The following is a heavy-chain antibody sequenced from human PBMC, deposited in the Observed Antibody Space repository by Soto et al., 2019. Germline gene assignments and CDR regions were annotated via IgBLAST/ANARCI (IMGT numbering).Heavy chain of an antibody. J-gene: IGHJ5*02. CDR2: ISGSGGST. Sequence: GGSLRLSCAASGFTFSSYAMSWVRQAPGKGLEWVSAISGSGGSTYYADSVKGRFTISRDNSKNTLYLQMNSLRAEDTAVYYCARGPYCTNGVCYINWFDPWGQGTLVTVSS. V-gene: IGHV3-23*01. CDR1: GFTFSSYA. CDR3: ARGPYCTNGVCYINWFDP. D-gene: IGHD2-8*01.